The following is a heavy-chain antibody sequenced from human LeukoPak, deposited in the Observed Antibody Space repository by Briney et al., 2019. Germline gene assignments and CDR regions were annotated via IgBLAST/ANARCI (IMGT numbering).Heavy chain of an antibody. V-gene: IGHV3-73*01. CDR1: GFTLSDSA. CDR3: TRDRGTYNWLDP. J-gene: IGHJ5*02. CDR2: IDRPAKSYAA. D-gene: IGHD1-26*01. Sequence: GGSLRLSCAASGFTLSDSAIHWVRQASGKGLEWVGLIDRPAKSYAAAYGASVGGRFTISRDDSKNTAYLQMDSLKTEDTALYYCTRDRGTYNWLDPWGQGTLVADPS.